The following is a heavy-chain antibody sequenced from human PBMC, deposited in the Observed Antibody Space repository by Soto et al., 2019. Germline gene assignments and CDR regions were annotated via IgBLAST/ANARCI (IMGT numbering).Heavy chain of an antibody. Sequence: SETLSLTCTVSGGSISSSSYYWGWIRQPPGKGLEWIGSIYYSGSTYYNPSLKSRVTISVDTSKNQFSLKLSSVTAADTAVYYFARLAYCGGDCRHHAFDIWGQGKMVTVSS. J-gene: IGHJ3*02. CDR1: GGSISSSSYY. D-gene: IGHD2-21*02. V-gene: IGHV4-39*01. CDR3: ARLAYCGGDCRHHAFDI. CDR2: IYYSGST.